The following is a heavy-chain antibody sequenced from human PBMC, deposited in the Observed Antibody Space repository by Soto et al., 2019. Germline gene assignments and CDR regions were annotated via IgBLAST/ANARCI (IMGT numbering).Heavy chain of an antibody. CDR1: GGTFSSYT. CDR2: IIPILGIA. D-gene: IGHD3-9*01. Sequence: SVKVSCKASGGTFSSYTISWVRQAPGQGLEWMGRIIPILGIANYAQKFQGRVTITADKSTSTAYMELSSLRSEDTAVYYCARVRLRYFDWLGPNAFDIWGQGTMVTVS. V-gene: IGHV1-69*02. CDR3: ARVRLRYFDWLGPNAFDI. J-gene: IGHJ3*02.